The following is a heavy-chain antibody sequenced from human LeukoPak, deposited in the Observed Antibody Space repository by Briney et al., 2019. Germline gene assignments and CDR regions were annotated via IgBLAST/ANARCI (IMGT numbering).Heavy chain of an antibody. CDR3: ARGPRPRYCSSTSCLVPPFDY. Sequence: SETLSLTCAVYGGSFSGYYWSWIRQPPGKGLEWIGEINYSGSTNYNPSLKSRVTISVDTSKNQFSLKLSSVTAADTAVYYCARGPRPRYCSSTSCLVPPFDYWGQGTLVTVSS. D-gene: IGHD2-2*01. CDR2: INYSGST. J-gene: IGHJ4*02. CDR1: GGSFSGYY. V-gene: IGHV4-34*01.